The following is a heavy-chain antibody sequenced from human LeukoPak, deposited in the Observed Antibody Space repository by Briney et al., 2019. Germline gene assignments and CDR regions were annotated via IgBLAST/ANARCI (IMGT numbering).Heavy chain of an antibody. CDR2: INHSGRT. V-gene: IGHV4-34*01. D-gene: IGHD3-10*01. Sequence: PSVTLSFNCAVYGWTFSGYYWRWLRQPPGKGLEWMVEINHSGRTNYNTSLERRVTISVDTSKNQFSLKLSSVTAADTAVYYCARCFRPRRFFDYWGQGTLVTVSS. CDR1: GWTFSGYY. J-gene: IGHJ4*02. CDR3: ARCFRPRRFFDY.